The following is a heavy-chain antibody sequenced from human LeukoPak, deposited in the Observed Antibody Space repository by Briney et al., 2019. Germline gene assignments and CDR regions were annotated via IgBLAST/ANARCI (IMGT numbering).Heavy chain of an antibody. Sequence: PGGSLRLSCAACGFSFGNYWLHWLRQAPGKGLVWVSRINRDGSITKYADYVKVRFTVSRDNAKNTLDLQMNSLRAEDTAVYYCARDKKSGESSEIDYWGQGTLVTVSS. CDR2: INRDGSIT. CDR1: GFSFGNYW. V-gene: IGHV3-74*01. D-gene: IGHD3-10*01. J-gene: IGHJ4*02. CDR3: ARDKKSGESSEIDY.